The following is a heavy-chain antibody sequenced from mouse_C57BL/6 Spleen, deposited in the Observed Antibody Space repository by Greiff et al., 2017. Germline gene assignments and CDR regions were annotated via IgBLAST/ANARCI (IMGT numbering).Heavy chain of an antibody. D-gene: IGHD2-4*01. J-gene: IGHJ2*01. CDR1: GYTFTGYW. V-gene: IGHV1-9*01. CDR2: ILPGSGST. Sequence: QVQLKQSGAELMKPGASVKLSCKATGYTFTGYWIEWVKQRPGHGLEWIGEILPGSGSTNYNAKFKGKATFTADTSSNTAYMQLSSLTTEDSAIYYCSREGLRDYWGQGTTLTVSS. CDR3: SREGLRDY.